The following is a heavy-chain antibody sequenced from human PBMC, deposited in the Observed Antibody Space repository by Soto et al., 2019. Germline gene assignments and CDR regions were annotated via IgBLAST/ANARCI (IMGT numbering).Heavy chain of an antibody. V-gene: IGHV1-46*04. CDR3: ARDVGIDRSASGLRETDY. D-gene: IGHD1-26*01. CDR2: INPSDDRP. Sequence: QVQLVQSGAEAKKPGASVKVSCEASGFTFTSYYIHWVRQAPGQGLEWMGMINPSDDRPTYAQKLQGRVTMTSDTSTSTVYMDLSSLSSEDTAVYYFARDVGIDRSASGLRETDYWGQGTQVTVSS. J-gene: IGHJ4*02. CDR1: GFTFTSYY.